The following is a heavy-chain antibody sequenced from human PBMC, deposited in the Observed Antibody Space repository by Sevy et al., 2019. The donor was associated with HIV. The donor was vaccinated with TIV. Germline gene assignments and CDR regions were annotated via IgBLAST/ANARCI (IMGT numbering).Heavy chain of an antibody. V-gene: IGHV3-7*01. Sequence: GGSLRLSCAASGLSFTSAWMSWVRQAPGKGLEWVANIKQDGSEKYYVDSVKGRFTISRDNAKNSLYLQMNSLRAEDTAVYYCARYIVVVPAAIARYYYYGMDVWGQGTTVTVSS. CDR3: ARYIVVVPAAIARYYYYGMDV. CDR1: GLSFTSAW. J-gene: IGHJ6*02. D-gene: IGHD2-2*01. CDR2: IKQDGSEK.